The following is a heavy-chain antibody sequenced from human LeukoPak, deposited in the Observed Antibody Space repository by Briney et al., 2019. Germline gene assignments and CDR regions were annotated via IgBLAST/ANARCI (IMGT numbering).Heavy chain of an antibody. CDR3: ARGDGYNFFDH. CDR2: FYRGCST. D-gene: IGHD5-24*01. V-gene: IGHV3-53*01. Sequence: GGSLRLSCAASGFTISNFYMSWVRQAPGKGLEWVSVFYRGCSTYYADSVQGRFVISRDNSKNTLSLEMNSLRAEDTAMYFCARGDGYNFFDHWGQGTLVTVSS. CDR1: GFTISNFY. J-gene: IGHJ4*02.